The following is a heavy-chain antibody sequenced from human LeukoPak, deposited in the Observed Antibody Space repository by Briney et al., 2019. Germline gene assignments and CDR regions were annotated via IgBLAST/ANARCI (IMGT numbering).Heavy chain of an antibody. CDR3: ARGIWSSHNKEYYFDY. D-gene: IGHD3-3*01. V-gene: IGHV1-3*01. CDR2: INAGNGKT. Sequence: ASVKVSCKASGYTFTNYAMNWVRQAPGQRPEWMGWINAGNGKTKFSQNFQGRVTLTRDTSASTAYMELSSLRSGDTAVYYCARGIWSSHNKEYYFDYWGQGTLVTVSS. CDR1: GYTFTNYA. J-gene: IGHJ4*02.